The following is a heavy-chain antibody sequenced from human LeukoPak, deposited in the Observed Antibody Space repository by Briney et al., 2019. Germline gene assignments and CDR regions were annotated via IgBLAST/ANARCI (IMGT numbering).Heavy chain of an antibody. Sequence: GGSLRLSCAASGFIFSDNYMSWVRQAPGQGLEWVSVIYSGGSTYYSDSVKGRFTISRDNSKNTVFLQLNSLRAEDTAVYYCARYHYDSSGYPYYFDYWGQGTLVTVSS. CDR1: GFIFSDNY. CDR2: IYSGGST. J-gene: IGHJ4*02. CDR3: ARYHYDSSGYPYYFDY. D-gene: IGHD3-22*01. V-gene: IGHV3-53*01.